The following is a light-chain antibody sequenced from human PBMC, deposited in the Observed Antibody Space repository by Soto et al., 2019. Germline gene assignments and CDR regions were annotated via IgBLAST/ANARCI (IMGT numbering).Light chain of an antibody. CDR2: TTS. CDR1: QSISRY. V-gene: IGKV1-39*01. J-gene: IGKJ1*01. CDR3: QQTYSTWT. Sequence: IQMTQSPSSLSASVGDRVTITCRASQSISRYLNWYQQKPGKAPMRLIYTTSSLQSGVPSRFSGSGSGTDFTLTISSLHPEDFATYYCQQTYSTWTFGKGTKVE.